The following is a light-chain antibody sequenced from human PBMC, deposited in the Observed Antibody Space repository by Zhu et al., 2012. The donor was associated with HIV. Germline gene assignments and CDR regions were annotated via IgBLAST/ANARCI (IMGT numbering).Light chain of an antibody. CDR2: KAS. V-gene: IGKV1-5*03. CDR1: QSINSW. J-gene: IGKJ1*01. CDR3: QQYNTYPWT. Sequence: DIQMTQSPSTLSASVGDRVTITCRASQSINSWLAWYQQKPGKAPKLLIYKASSLESGVPSRFSGSGSGTEFTLTISSLQPDDFTTYYCQQYNTYPWTFGQGTKVGNQT.